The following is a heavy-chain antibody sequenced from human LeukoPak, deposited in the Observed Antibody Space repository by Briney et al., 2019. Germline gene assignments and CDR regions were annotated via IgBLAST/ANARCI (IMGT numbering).Heavy chain of an antibody. V-gene: IGHV4-59*05. Sequence: PSETLSLTCTVSGGSINTFYWSWFRQSPGKGLEWIGSIYYSGSTYYNPSLKSRVTISVDTSKNQFSLKLSSVTAADTAVYYCARIVGASDYWGQGTLVTVSS. CDR2: IYYSGST. D-gene: IGHD1-26*01. CDR1: GGSINTFY. CDR3: ARIVGASDY. J-gene: IGHJ4*02.